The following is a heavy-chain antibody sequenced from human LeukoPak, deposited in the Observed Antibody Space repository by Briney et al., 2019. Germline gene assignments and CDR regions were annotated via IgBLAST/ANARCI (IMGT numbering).Heavy chain of an antibody. J-gene: IGHJ6*02. D-gene: IGHD3-9*01. V-gene: IGHV3-30*18. CDR1: GVTFSSYG. Sequence: ECSSKIFWEANGVTFSSYGINRESQAPGKGLEWVAVISYVGSNKYYADSVKGRFTISRDNSKNTLYLQMNSLRAEDTAVYYCAKEGYYDILTGVHYGMDVWGQGTTVTVSS. CDR3: AKEGYYDILTGVHYGMDV. CDR2: ISYVGSNK.